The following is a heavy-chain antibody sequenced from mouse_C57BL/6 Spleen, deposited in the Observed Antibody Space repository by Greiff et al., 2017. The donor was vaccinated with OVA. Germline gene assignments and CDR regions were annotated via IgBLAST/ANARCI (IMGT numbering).Heavy chain of an antibody. Sequence: EVKVVESEGGLVQPGSSMKLSCTASGFTFSDYYMAWVRQVPEKGLEWVANINYDGSSTYYLDSLKSRFIISRDNAKNILYLQMSSLKSEDTATYYCARVGGYFYWYFDVWGTGTTVTVSS. V-gene: IGHV5-16*01. CDR3: ARVGGYFYWYFDV. CDR2: INYDGSST. D-gene: IGHD2-3*01. J-gene: IGHJ1*03. CDR1: GFTFSDYY.